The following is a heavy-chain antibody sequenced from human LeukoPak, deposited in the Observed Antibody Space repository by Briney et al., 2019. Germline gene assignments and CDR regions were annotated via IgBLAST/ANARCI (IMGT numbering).Heavy chain of an antibody. J-gene: IGHJ4*02. CDR1: GGSISSYY. CDR3: ARVLGGYFDY. D-gene: IGHD2-15*01. CDR2: IYYSGST. V-gene: IGHV4-59*01. Sequence: PSETLSLTCTVSGGSISSYYWSWVRQPPGKGLEWIGYIYYSGSTNYNPSLKSRVTISVDTSKNQFSLKLSSVTAADTAVYYCARVLGGYFDYWGQGTPVTVSS.